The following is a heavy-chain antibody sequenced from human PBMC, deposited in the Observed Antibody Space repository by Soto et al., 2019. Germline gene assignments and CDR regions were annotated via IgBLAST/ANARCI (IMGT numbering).Heavy chain of an antibody. CDR1: GGSISSGDYY. V-gene: IGHV4-30-4*01. CDR3: ARERSNYDFWSGHFYYYGMDV. D-gene: IGHD3-3*01. J-gene: IGHJ6*02. Sequence: QVQLQESGPGLVKPSQTLSLTCTVSGGSISSGDYYWSWIRQPPGKGLVWIGYIYYSGSTYYNPSLKSRVTISVDTSKNQFSLMLSSVTAADTAVYYCARERSNYDFWSGHFYYYGMDVWGQGTTVTVSS. CDR2: IYYSGST.